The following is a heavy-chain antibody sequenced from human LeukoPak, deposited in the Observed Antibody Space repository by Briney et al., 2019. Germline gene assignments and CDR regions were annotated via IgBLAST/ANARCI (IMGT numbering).Heavy chain of an antibody. J-gene: IGHJ5*02. Sequence: PSETLSLTCTVSGGSIRSSYYYWGWIRQPPGKGLEWIGSIYYSGSTYYNPSLKSRVTISVDTSKKQFSLKLSSVTAADTAVYYCARLYCSSTSCYVMAQSWFDPWGQGTLVTVSS. D-gene: IGHD2-2*01. V-gene: IGHV4-39*01. CDR3: ARLYCSSTSCYVMAQSWFDP. CDR2: IYYSGST. CDR1: GGSIRSSYYY.